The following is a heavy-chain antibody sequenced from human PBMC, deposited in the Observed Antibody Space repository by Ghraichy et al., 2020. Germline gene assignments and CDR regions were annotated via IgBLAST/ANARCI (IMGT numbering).Heavy chain of an antibody. V-gene: IGHV4-4*09. CDR1: GGSISSYY. Sequence: SETLSLTCTVSGGSISSYYWSWIRQPPGKGLEWIGYIYTSGSTNYNPSLKSRVTISVDTSKNQFSLKLSSVTAADTAVYYCAIRPSSGWYYFDYWGQGTLVTVSS. CDR2: IYTSGST. CDR3: AIRPSSGWYYFDY. J-gene: IGHJ4*02. D-gene: IGHD6-19*01.